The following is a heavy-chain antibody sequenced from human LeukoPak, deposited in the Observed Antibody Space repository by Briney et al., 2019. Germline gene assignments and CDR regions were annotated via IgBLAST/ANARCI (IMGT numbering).Heavy chain of an antibody. J-gene: IGHJ6*02. Sequence: PSETLSLTCAVYGGSFSGYYWSWIRQPPGKGLEWIGEINHSGSTNYNPSLKSRVTISVDTSKNQFSLKLSSVTAADTAVYYCAGRASSVIYYYYGMDVWGQGTTVTVPS. CDR1: GGSFSGYY. V-gene: IGHV4-34*01. CDR2: INHSGST. CDR3: AGRASSVIYYYYGMDV. D-gene: IGHD6-19*01.